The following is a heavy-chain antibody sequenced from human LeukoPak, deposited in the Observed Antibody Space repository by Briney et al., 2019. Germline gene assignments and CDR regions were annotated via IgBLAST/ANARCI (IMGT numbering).Heavy chain of an antibody. CDR2: IIPIFGTA. CDR3: ARRSVSIAARLTFDI. V-gene: IGHV1-69*05. J-gene: IGHJ3*02. CDR1: GGTFSSYA. Sequence: SVRVSCKASGGTFSSYAISWVRQAPGQGLEWMGGIIPIFGTANYAQKFQGRVTITTDESTSTAYMELSSLRSEDTAVYYCARRSVSIAARLTFDIWGQGTMVTVSS. D-gene: IGHD6-6*01.